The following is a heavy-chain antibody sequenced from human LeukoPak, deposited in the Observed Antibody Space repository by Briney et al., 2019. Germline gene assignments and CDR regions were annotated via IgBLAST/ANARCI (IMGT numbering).Heavy chain of an antibody. V-gene: IGHV4-30-2*01. CDR2: IYHSGST. J-gene: IGHJ1*01. CDR3: ARGTTEGYFQH. Sequence: SQTLSLTCAVSGGSISSGGYSWSWLRQPPGKGLEWIGYIYHSGSTYYNPSLKSRVTISVDRSKNQFSLKLSSVTAADTAVYYCARGTTEGYFQHWGQGTLVTVSS. CDR1: GGSISSGGYS. D-gene: IGHD1-26*01.